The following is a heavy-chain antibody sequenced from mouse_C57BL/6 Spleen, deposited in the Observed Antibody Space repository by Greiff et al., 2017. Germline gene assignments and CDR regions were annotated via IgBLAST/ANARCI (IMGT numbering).Heavy chain of an antibody. CDR3: ARPDYYDYDENAMDY. D-gene: IGHD2-4*01. Sequence: QVHVKQSGPELVKPGASVKISCKASGYAFSSSWMNWVKQRPGKGLEWIGRIYPGDGDTTYNGKFKGKATVTADKSSSTAYIQLSSLTSEDSAVFFCARPDYYDYDENAMDYWGQGTSVTVSS. CDR2: IYPGDGDT. CDR1: GYAFSSSW. J-gene: IGHJ4*01. V-gene: IGHV1-82*01.